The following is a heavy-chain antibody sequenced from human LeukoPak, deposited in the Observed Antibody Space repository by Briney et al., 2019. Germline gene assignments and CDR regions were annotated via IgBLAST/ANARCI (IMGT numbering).Heavy chain of an antibody. D-gene: IGHD1-1*01. Sequence: GESLKISCKGSGYSFTTYWIGWVRQMRGEGLEWMGIIYPGDSDTRYSPSFQGQVTISADKSISAAYLQWSSLKASDTAMYYCARHERSTTGSLLYDNWGQGTLVTVSS. CDR1: GYSFTTYW. J-gene: IGHJ4*02. V-gene: IGHV5-51*01. CDR3: ARHERSTTGSLLYDN. CDR2: IYPGDSDT.